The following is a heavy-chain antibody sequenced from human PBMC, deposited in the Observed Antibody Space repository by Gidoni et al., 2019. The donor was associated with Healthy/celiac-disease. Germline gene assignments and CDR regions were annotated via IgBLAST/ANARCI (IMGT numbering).Heavy chain of an antibody. D-gene: IGHD6-6*01. V-gene: IGHV4-34*01. Sequence: GLEWIGEINHSGSTNYNPSLKSRVTISVDTSKNQFSLKLSSVTAADTAAYYCARGVSRPYSSSSVDYWGQGTLVTVSS. CDR2: INHSGST. J-gene: IGHJ4*02. CDR3: ARGVSRPYSSSSVDY.